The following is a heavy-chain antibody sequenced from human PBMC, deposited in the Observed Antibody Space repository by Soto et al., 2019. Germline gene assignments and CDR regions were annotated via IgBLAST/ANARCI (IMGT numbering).Heavy chain of an antibody. CDR1: GGTFSSYA. J-gene: IGHJ2*01. D-gene: IGHD2-21*02. CDR3: ARERERAYCGGDCYWSKTFYWYFDL. V-gene: IGHV1-69*01. CDR2: IIPIFGTA. Sequence: QVQLVQSGAEVKKPGSSVKVSCKASGGTFSSYAISWVRQAPGQGLEWMGGIIPIFGTANYAQKFQGRVTITADESTSTAYMELSSLRSEDTAVYYCARERERAYCGGDCYWSKTFYWYFDLWGRGTLVTVSS.